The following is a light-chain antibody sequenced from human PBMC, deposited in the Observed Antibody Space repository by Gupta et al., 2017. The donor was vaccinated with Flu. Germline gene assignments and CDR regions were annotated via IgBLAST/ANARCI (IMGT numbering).Light chain of an antibody. CDR1: SGNSGAA. V-gene: IGLV4-69*01. CDR2: LNSDGSH. Sequence: VKPTSTLSSGNSGAAIEWHQQQPEKGPRYLMRLNSDGSHSTGDGIPDRFSGSSSGAERYPTIASLQAEDEDDYYCQTWGTGMGVFGGGTKLTVL. J-gene: IGLJ3*02. CDR3: QTWGTGMGV.